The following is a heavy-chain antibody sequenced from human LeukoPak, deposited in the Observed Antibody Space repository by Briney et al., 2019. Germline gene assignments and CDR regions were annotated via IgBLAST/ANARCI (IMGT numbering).Heavy chain of an antibody. CDR3: ARDPGGSGSYYQV. V-gene: IGHV1-2*02. CDR2: INPNSGGT. Sequence: GASVKVSCKASGYTFTGYYTHWVRQAPGQGLEWMGWINPNSGGTNYAQKFQGRVTMTRDTSISTAYMELSRLRSDDTAVYYCARDPGGSGSYYQVWGQGTLVTVSS. J-gene: IGHJ4*02. CDR1: GYTFTGYY. D-gene: IGHD3-10*01.